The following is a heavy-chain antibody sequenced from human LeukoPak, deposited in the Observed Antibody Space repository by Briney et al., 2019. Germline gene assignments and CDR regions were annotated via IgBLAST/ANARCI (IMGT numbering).Heavy chain of an antibody. Sequence: PGGSLRLSCAASGFTFSSYAMSWVRQAPGKGLEWVSAIGSSGGSKYYTDSVKGRFTVSRDNSKNTLYLEMNSLRAEDTAVYYCASLISGTGTVNWGQGTLVTVSS. CDR2: IGSSGGSK. V-gene: IGHV3-23*01. CDR3: ASLISGTGTVN. D-gene: IGHD6-13*01. J-gene: IGHJ4*02. CDR1: GFTFSSYA.